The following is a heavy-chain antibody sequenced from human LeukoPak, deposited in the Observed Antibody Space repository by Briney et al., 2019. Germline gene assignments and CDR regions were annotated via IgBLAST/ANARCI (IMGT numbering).Heavy chain of an antibody. D-gene: IGHD3-16*01. CDR3: ARSETRFAGYYYMDV. Sequence: GASMKVSCKASGYTFTGYYMHWVRQAPGQGLEWMGWINPNSGGTNYAQKFQGRVTMTRDTSISTAYMELSSLRSEDMAVYYCARSETRFAGYYYMDVWGKGTTVTVSS. J-gene: IGHJ6*03. CDR1: GYTFTGYY. CDR2: INPNSGGT. V-gene: IGHV1-2*02.